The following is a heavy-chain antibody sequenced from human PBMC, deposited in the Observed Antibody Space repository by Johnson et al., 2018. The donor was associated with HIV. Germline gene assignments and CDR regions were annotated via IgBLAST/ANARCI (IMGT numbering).Heavy chain of an antibody. CDR1: GFTFSSYA. CDR2: ISYDGSNK. D-gene: IGHD2-2*01. V-gene: IGHV3-30*04. CDR3: ARDPSWGDAFDI. Sequence: QVQLVESGGGVVQPGRSLRLSCAASGFTFSSYAMHWVRQAPGKGLEWVAFISYDGSNKYYADSVKGRFTISRDNSKNTLYLQMNSLRAEDTAVYYCARDPSWGDAFDIWGQGTMVTVSS. J-gene: IGHJ3*02.